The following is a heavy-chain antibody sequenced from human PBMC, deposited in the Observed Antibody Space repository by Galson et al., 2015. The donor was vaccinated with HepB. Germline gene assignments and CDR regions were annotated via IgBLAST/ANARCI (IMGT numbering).Heavy chain of an antibody. J-gene: IGHJ4*02. CDR2: ITSSGGTS. Sequence: SLRLSCAASGFSFTRYAMTWVRQAPGKGLEWVSSITSSGGTSYYTASVKGRFTVSRDNSKNTLLLQLNSLRAEDTATSFCAKDGIMVANNPYHFHYWGQGTLVTVSS. V-gene: IGHV3-23*01. D-gene: IGHD2-15*01. CDR1: GFSFTRYA. CDR3: AKDGIMVANNPYHFHY.